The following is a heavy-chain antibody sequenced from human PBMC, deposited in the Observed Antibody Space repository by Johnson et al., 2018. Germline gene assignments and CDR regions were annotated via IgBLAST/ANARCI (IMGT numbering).Heavy chain of an antibody. CDR1: GFTFSSKG. Sequence: VQLVESGGGLVQXGGSLRISCTASGFTFSSKGMAWVRNVPGKGLEYVSAISGGGGGAYYADSVKGRFTISRDNSKNTLYLQMNSLRADDTAVYYCAKDRSSEWLNAFDIWGQGTMVTVSS. CDR2: ISGGGGGA. V-gene: IGHV3-23*04. D-gene: IGHD3-3*01. J-gene: IGHJ3*02. CDR3: AKDRSSEWLNAFDI.